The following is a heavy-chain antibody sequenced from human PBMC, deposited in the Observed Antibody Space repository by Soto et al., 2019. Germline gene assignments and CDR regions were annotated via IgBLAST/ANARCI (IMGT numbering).Heavy chain of an antibody. Sequence: GGSLRLSCAASGFTFSSYSMNWVRQAPGKGLEWVSSISSSSSYIYYADSVKGRFTISRDNAKNSLYLQMNSLRAEDTAVYYCARREGYCSSTSCYPAGYGMDVWGQGTTVTVSS. CDR2: ISSSSSYI. J-gene: IGHJ6*02. V-gene: IGHV3-21*01. CDR1: GFTFSSYS. D-gene: IGHD2-2*01. CDR3: ARREGYCSSTSCYPAGYGMDV.